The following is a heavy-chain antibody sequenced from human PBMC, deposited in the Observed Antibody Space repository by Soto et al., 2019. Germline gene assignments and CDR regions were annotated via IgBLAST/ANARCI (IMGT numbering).Heavy chain of an antibody. V-gene: IGHV1-18*01. CDR2: ISSYNGNT. CDR1: GYTFTSYG. Sequence: QVQLVQSGAEVKKPGASVKVSCKASGYTFTSYGISWVRQAPGQGLEWMGWISSYNGNTNYVQKFQGRVTMTTDTXXSTAYMELRSLRSDDTAVYYCARSGASGWAGWFDPWGQGTLVTVSS. J-gene: IGHJ5*02. D-gene: IGHD6-19*01. CDR3: ARSGASGWAGWFDP.